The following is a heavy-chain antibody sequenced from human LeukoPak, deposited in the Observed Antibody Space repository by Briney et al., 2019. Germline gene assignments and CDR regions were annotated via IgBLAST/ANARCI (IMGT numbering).Heavy chain of an antibody. J-gene: IGHJ6*02. D-gene: IGHD2-15*01. CDR1: GYTFTSYA. V-gene: IGHV1-3*01. CDR2: INAGNGNT. Sequence: GASVKVSCKASGYTFTSYAMHWARQAPGQRLEWMGWINAGNGNTKYSQKFQGRVTITRDTSASTAYMELSSLRSEDTAVYYCARERWHCRVNCYSVYYYALDVWGQGTTVTVSS. CDR3: ARERWHCRVNCYSVYYYALDV.